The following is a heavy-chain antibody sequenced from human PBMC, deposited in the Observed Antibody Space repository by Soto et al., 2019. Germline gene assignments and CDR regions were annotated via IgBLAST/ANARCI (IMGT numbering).Heavy chain of an antibody. D-gene: IGHD4-17*01. J-gene: IGHJ4*02. CDR2: ISSSSSYT. Sequence: QVQLVESGEALVKPGGSLRPPCAASGFTSSDYYMSWIRQAPGKGLEWVSYISSSSSYTNYADSVKGRFTISRDNAKNSLYLQMNSLRAEDTAVYYCARTYGGNFFDYWGQGTLVTVSS. CDR3: ARTYGGNFFDY. V-gene: IGHV3-11*06. CDR1: GFTSSDYY.